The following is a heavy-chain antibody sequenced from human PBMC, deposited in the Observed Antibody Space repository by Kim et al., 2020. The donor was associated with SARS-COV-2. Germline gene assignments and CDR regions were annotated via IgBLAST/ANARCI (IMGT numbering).Heavy chain of an antibody. CDR1: GGSISSRNYY. CDR3: ARLLPPKYSGYDNFDY. CDR2: IYYSGST. V-gene: IGHV4-39*01. D-gene: IGHD5-12*01. Sequence: SETLSLTCIVSGGSISSRNYYWGWIRQPPGKGLEWIGTIYYSGSTYYNPSLKSRVTISVDTSKNQFSLKLNSVTAADTAVYSCARLLPPKYSGYDNFDYWGQGTPLTVSS. J-gene: IGHJ4*02.